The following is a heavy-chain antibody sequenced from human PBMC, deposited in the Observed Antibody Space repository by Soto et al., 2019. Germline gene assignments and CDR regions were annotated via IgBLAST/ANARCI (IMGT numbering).Heavy chain of an antibody. J-gene: IGHJ6*04. D-gene: IGHD2-15*01. CDR3: ARDQYCSVSSCFGYPDV. CDR1: GDTFSTHT. V-gene: IGHV1-69*08. Sequence: QVQLVQSGATVKRPGSSVRVSCQASGDTFSTHTITWVRQAPGQGLEWVGRIIPALGITTYAQRFQVRVTISAVRSTSTAYMVLSSLTSDDTALYYCARDQYCSVSSCFGYPDVWGGGTAVIVSS. CDR2: IIPALGIT.